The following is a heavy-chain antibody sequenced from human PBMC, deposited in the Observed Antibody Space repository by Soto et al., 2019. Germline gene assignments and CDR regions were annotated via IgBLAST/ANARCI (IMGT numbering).Heavy chain of an antibody. J-gene: IGHJ6*02. D-gene: IGHD2-2*01. CDR3: ARSXVTAIGLYHYYYYGTDV. CDR1: GYTFTSYG. CDR2: ISAYNDNR. Sequence: ASVKVSCKASGYTFTSYGISWVSQAPGQGLEWMGWISAYNDNRNYAQKFQGRVTMTTDTSTSTVYRVLRRVRSDGTAVYYCARSXVTAIGLYHYYYYGTDVWGQGTTVTVSS. V-gene: IGHV1-18*04.